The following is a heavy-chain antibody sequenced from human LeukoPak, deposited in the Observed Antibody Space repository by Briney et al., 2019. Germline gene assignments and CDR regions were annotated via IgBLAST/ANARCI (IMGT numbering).Heavy chain of an antibody. CDR2: ISSSSDDI. CDR1: GFTFSSYT. CDR3: AKDMRFDWTPYYFDY. J-gene: IGHJ4*02. Sequence: GGSLRLSCAASGFTFSSYTMNWVRQAPGKGLEWVSSISSSSDDIYYADSVKGRFTISRDNSKNTLYLQMNSLRAEDTAVYYCAKDMRFDWTPYYFDYWGQGTLVTVSS. D-gene: IGHD3-9*01. V-gene: IGHV3-21*04.